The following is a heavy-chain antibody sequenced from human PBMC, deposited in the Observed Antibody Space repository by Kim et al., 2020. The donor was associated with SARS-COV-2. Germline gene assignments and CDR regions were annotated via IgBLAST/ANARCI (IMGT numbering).Heavy chain of an antibody. D-gene: IGHD7-27*01. CDR1: GGSISSYY. V-gene: IGHV4-59*13. Sequence: SETLSLTCTVSGGSISSYYWSWIRQPPGKGLEWIGYIYYSGSTNYNPSLNSRVTISVDTSKNQFSLKLSSVTAADTVVYYCAREGVSNSAYYYGMDVWGQGTTVTVSS. CDR2: IYYSGST. CDR3: AREGVSNSAYYYGMDV. J-gene: IGHJ6*02.